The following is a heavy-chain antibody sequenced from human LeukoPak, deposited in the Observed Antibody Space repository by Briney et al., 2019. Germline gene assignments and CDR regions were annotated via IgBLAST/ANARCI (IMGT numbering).Heavy chain of an antibody. Sequence: PGESLKISCKGSGYIFTSYWIGWVRQMPGKGLEWMGIIYPGDSDARYSPSLQGQVTMSADKSINTAYLQWSSLRPSDTAMYYCARKGFWLSTNWFDPWGQGTLVTVSS. CDR1: GYIFTSYW. J-gene: IGHJ5*02. CDR2: IYPGDSDA. D-gene: IGHD3-3*01. CDR3: ARKGFWLSTNWFDP. V-gene: IGHV5-51*01.